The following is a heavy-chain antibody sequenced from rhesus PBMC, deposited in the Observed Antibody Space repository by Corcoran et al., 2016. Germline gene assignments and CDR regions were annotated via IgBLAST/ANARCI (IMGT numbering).Heavy chain of an antibody. V-gene: IGHV3-178*01. CDR1: GFTFSDYY. CDR3: ARDGNWNDAPFDY. Sequence: EVQLVESGGGLAKPGGSLRRSCAASGFTFSDYYMDRVRQGLGKGLGWVSSISNSGGSTWDARYGKGRINICRENAKKTLYFQMNSLRAEDTAVYYCARDGNWNDAPFDYWSQGVLVTVSS. J-gene: IGHJ4*01. D-gene: IGHD1-7*02. CDR2: ISNSGGST.